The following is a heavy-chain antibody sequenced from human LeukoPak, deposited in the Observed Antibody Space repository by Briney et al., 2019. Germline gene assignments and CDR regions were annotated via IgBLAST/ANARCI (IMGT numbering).Heavy chain of an antibody. CDR2: ISGSGGRT. D-gene: IGHD3-3*01. J-gene: IGHJ3*02. CDR3: AKADRADFWSGYSFDAFDI. Sequence: GGSLRLSCAASGFTFSNYWMHWVRQAPGKGLEWVSAISGSGGRTYYADSVKGRFTISRDNSKNTLYLQMNSLRAEDTAVYYCAKADRADFWSGYSFDAFDIWGQGTMVTVSS. V-gene: IGHV3-23*01. CDR1: GFTFSNYW.